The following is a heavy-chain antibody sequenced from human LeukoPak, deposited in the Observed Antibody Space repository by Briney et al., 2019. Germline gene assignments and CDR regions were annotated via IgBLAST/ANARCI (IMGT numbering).Heavy chain of an antibody. CDR2: ISGGSSTI. D-gene: IGHD1-26*01. Sequence: PGGSLRLSCAASGFTFSIYSMNWLRQAPGKGLEWVSYISGGSSTIYYADSVKGRFTISRDNAKNSPYLQMNSLRDEDTAVYYCARAKYNGNSDWFDPWGQGTLVTVSS. CDR3: ARAKYNGNSDWFDP. J-gene: IGHJ5*02. CDR1: GFTFSIYS. V-gene: IGHV3-48*02.